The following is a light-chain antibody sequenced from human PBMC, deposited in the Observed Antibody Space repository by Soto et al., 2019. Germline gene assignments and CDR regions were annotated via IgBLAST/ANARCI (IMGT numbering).Light chain of an antibody. V-gene: IGLV2-11*01. CDR2: DVS. Sequence: QSALTQPRSVSGSPGQSVTISCTGTSSDVGGYNYVSWYQQHPGKAPKLMIYDVSKRPSGVPDRFSCSKSGNTASLTISGXXXXXXADYYCCSYAGSYGVFGGGTKLTVL. J-gene: IGLJ3*02. CDR1: SSDVGGYNY. CDR3: CSYAGSYGV.